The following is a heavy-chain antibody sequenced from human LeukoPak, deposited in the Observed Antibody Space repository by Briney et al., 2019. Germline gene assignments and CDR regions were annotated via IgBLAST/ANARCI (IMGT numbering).Heavy chain of an antibody. D-gene: IGHD2-15*01. V-gene: IGHV3-48*03. CDR1: GFISSYYE. Sequence: GGSLRLSYASSGFISSYYEVKWGRQAPGKGLEWVSKISSSGSAIYYADSVKGRFTISRDNTKSTLYLQMNSLRAEYTAVYYYERGGSLGYWGKGTLVTVSS. CDR3: ERGGSLGY. J-gene: IGHJ4*02. CDR2: ISSSGSAI.